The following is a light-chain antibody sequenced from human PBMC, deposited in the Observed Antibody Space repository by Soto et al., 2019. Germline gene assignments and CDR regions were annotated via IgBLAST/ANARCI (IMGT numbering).Light chain of an antibody. V-gene: IGKV1-5*01. CDR1: QTISSW. Sequence: DIQMTQSPSTLSGSVGDRVTITCRASQTISSWLAWYQQKPGKAPKLLIYDASSLESGVPSRFSGSGSGTEFTLTISSLQPDDFATYYCQQYNSYPLTFGPRTKADNK. CDR2: DAS. J-gene: IGKJ3*01. CDR3: QQYNSYPLT.